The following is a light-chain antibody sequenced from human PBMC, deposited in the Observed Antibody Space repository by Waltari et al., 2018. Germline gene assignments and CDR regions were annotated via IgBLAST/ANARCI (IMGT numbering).Light chain of an antibody. CDR3: SSFTTSSTYV. CDR2: DVT. CDR1: SSDVGGYNY. Sequence: QSALTQPASVSGSPGQSITISCSGSSSDVGGYNYVSWYQQHPDKVPKLLIYDVTYRPAGVSNRFSGSNAGNTASLTISGLQAEDEADYYCSSFTTSSTYVFGTGTRVTVL. J-gene: IGLJ1*01. V-gene: IGLV2-14*03.